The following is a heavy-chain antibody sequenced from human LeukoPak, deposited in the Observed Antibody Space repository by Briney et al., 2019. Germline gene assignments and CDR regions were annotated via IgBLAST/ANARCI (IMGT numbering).Heavy chain of an antibody. J-gene: IGHJ4*02. CDR1: GGSISRYY. CDR3: ARGGRGGDYGSDY. CDR2: IYTSGST. V-gene: IGHV4-4*07. Sequence: SETLSLTCTVSGGSISRYYWSWIRQPAGKGLEWIGRIYTSGSTNYNPSLKSRVTMSVDTSKNQFSLKLNSVTAADTAVYYCARGGRGGDYGSDYWGQGTLVTVSS. D-gene: IGHD4-17*01.